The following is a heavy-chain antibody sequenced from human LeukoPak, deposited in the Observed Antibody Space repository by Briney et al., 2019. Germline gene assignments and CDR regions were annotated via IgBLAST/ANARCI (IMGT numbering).Heavy chain of an antibody. CDR3: ARGFPARYRFPQYYYGMDV. CDR1: GGSFSGYY. V-gene: IGHV4-34*01. CDR2: INHSGRT. D-gene: IGHD1-1*01. J-gene: IGHJ6*02. Sequence: SETLSLTCAVYGGSFSGYYWSWIRQPPGKGLEWIGEINHSGRTNYNPSLKSRVTISVDTSKNQFSLKLSSVTAADTAVYYCARGFPARYRFPQYYYGMDVWGQEPTVTVSS.